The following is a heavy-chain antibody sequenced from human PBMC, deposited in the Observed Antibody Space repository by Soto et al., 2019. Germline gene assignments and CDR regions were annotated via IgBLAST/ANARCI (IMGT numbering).Heavy chain of an antibody. CDR3: ARYAVYCSSTSCYFKGSNWFDP. CDR1: GYSFTSYW. J-gene: IGHJ5*02. CDR2: IYPGDSDT. V-gene: IGHV5-51*01. Sequence: PGESLKISYKGSGYSFTSYWIGWVRQMPGKGLEWMGIIYPGDSDTRYSPSFQGQVTISADKSISTAYLQWSSLKASDTAMYYCARYAVYCSSTSCYFKGSNWFDPWGQGTLVTVSS. D-gene: IGHD2-2*01.